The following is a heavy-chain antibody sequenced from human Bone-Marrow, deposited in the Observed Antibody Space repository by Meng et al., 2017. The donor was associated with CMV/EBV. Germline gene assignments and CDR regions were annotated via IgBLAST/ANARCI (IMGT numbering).Heavy chain of an antibody. CDR3: ARGVTYYDFWSGYYMCLEWDY. J-gene: IGHJ4*02. D-gene: IGHD3-3*01. Sequence: SETLSLTCTVSGYSISSGYYWGWIRQPPGKGLEWIGSIYHSGSTYYNPSLKSRVTISVDTSKNQFSLKLSSVTAADTAVYYCARGVTYYDFWSGYYMCLEWDYWGQGTLVTVS. CDR2: IYHSGST. CDR1: GYSISSGYY. V-gene: IGHV4-38-2*02.